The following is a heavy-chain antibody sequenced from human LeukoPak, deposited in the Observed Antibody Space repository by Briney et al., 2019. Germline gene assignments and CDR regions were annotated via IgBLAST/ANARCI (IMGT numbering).Heavy chain of an antibody. CDR1: GFTFSNYA. J-gene: IGHJ6*03. Sequence: GGSLRLSCAASGFTFSNYAMSWVRQAPGKGLEWVSNISGSGRGGATYYADSVKGRFTISRDNSKNTLYLQMNSLRAEDTAVYYCARANDNYYYYYMDVWGKGTTVTISS. CDR2: ISGSGRGGAT. V-gene: IGHV3-23*01. CDR3: ARANDNYYYYYMDV. D-gene: IGHD3-9*01.